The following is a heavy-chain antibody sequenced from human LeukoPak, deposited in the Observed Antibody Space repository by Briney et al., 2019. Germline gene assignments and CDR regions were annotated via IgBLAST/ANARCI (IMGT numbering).Heavy chain of an antibody. CDR1: GYSFTSYW. J-gene: IGHJ3*02. Sequence: GESLEISCKGSGYSFTSYWIGWVRQMPGKGLEWMGIIYPGDSDTRYSPSFQGQVTISADKSISTAYLQWSSLKASDTAMYYCARGSCSSTSCYTAFDIWGQGTMVTVSS. CDR3: ARGSCSSTSCYTAFDI. V-gene: IGHV5-51*01. CDR2: IYPGDSDT. D-gene: IGHD2-2*02.